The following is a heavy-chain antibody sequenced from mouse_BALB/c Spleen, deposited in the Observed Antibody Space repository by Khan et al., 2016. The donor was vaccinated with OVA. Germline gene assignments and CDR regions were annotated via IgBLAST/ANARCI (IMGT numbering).Heavy chain of an antibody. D-gene: IGHD1-2*01. J-gene: IGHJ2*01. Sequence: EVQRQESGPGLVKPSQSLSLTCTVTGYSITSGYGWNWIRQFPGNKMEWMGYISYSGSTNYNPSLNSRISITRETSKNQFFLQLNSVTTEETATYYCARTARIKYWGQGTTLTVSS. CDR1: GYSITSGYG. CDR3: ARTARIKY. V-gene: IGHV3-2*02. CDR2: ISYSGST.